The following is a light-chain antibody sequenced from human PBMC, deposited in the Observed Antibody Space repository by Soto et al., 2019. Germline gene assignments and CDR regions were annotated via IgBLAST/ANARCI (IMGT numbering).Light chain of an antibody. CDR3: TSYTNGNPVV. Sequence: QSALTQPPSVSGSPGQSVTISCTGTSSDVGSYNRVSWYRQPPGTAPTILMYEVSNRPSGVPARFSGSKSGNTASLTISGLQAEDEGDYYCTSYTNGNPVVFGGGTQLTVL. V-gene: IGLV2-18*02. J-gene: IGLJ2*01. CDR2: EVS. CDR1: SSDVGSYNR.